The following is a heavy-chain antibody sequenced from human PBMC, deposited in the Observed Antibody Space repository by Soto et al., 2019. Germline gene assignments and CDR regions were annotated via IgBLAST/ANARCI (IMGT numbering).Heavy chain of an antibody. CDR2: ISGSGDST. D-gene: IGHD3-16*01. J-gene: IGHJ4*02. CDR3: AKDPLGLYYFDY. Sequence: EVQLLESGGSLVQSGGSLRLSCAAPGLTFSIYAMSWVRQAPGKGLEWVAAISGSGDSTYYADSVKGRFTISRDNSKNTLYLQMNSLRAEDTAVYHCAKDPLGLYYFDYWGQGTLVTVSS. V-gene: IGHV3-23*01. CDR1: GLTFSIYA.